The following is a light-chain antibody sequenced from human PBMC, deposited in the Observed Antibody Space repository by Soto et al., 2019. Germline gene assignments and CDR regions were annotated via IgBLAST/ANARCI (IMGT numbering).Light chain of an antibody. CDR2: DAS. J-gene: IGKJ1*01. V-gene: IGKV3D-20*01. Sequence: EIVVRQSPATLSVSPGERATLACRASQSIRSSLAWYRHKPGQAPSLLIYDASTRATGIPARFSGSGSGTDFALTISRVEPEDFAIYFCQQYGSSPGTFGQGTKVDIK. CDR3: QQYGSSPGT. CDR1: QSIRSS.